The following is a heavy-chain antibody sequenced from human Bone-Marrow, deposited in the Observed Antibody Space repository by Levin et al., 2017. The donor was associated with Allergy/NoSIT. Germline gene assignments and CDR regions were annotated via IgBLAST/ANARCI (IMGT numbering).Heavy chain of an antibody. J-gene: IGHJ4*02. CDR2: ISVIDTST. D-gene: IGHD1-14*01. Sequence: GGSLRLSCAASGFTFSNTGMSWVRQAPGKGLDWVALISVIDTSTYYADSVKGRFTISRDNSKNSLYLQMNSLRAEDTAVYFCVKTGSAYDYWGQGTLVTVSS. CDR3: VKTGSAYDY. V-gene: IGHV3-23*01. CDR1: GFTFSNTG.